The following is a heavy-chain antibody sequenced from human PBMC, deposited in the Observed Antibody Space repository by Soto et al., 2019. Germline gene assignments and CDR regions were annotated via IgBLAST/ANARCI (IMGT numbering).Heavy chain of an antibody. D-gene: IGHD3-22*01. CDR2: ISAGGST. J-gene: IGHJ4*02. CDR1: GFTFSDCA. CDR3: AKWHTNNFDSLAFAGFDW. V-gene: IGHV3-23*01. Sequence: ELQLLGSGGDLVHPGGSLRLSCAASGFTFSDCAMAWVRQAPGKVLEWVSAISAGGSTYYAYSVRGRFTISRNNSKSTLDLQMNNLRAEDTATYYCAKWHTNNFDSLAFAGFDWWGQGTQVTVSS.